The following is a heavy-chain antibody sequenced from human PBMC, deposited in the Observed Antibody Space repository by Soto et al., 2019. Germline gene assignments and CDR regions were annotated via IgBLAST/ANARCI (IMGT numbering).Heavy chain of an antibody. CDR1: GYTFSTYD. CDR3: ARSDSGSYIDY. J-gene: IGHJ4*02. CDR2: MNPNSGNT. V-gene: IGHV1-8*01. Sequence: ASGEGPCKASGYTFSTYDINWVRQAAGQGLEWMGWMNPNSGNTGYGQKFQGRLTMTRDTSITTAYMELSSLRSEDTAVYYCARSDSGSYIDYWGLGTLVTVSS. D-gene: IGHD3-10*01.